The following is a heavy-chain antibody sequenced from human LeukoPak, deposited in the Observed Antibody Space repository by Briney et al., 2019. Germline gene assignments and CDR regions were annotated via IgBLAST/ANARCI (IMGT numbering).Heavy chain of an antibody. CDR1: GYSFTSYW. CDR2: IYPGDSDT. V-gene: IGHV5-51*01. CDR3: ASSRYFDWFPDDYYYYGMDV. Sequence: GESLKISCKGSGYSFTSYWIGWVRQMPGKGLEWMGIIYPGDSDTRYSPSFQGQVTISADKSISTAYLQWSSLKASDTAMYYCASSRYFDWFPDDYYYYGMDVWGQGTTVTVSS. D-gene: IGHD3-9*01. J-gene: IGHJ6*02.